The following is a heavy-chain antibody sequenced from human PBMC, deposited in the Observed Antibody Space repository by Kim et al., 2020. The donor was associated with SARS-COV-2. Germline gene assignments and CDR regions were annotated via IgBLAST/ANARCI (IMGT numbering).Heavy chain of an antibody. D-gene: IGHD3-10*01. CDR1: GFTFSSYA. V-gene: IGHV3-23*01. J-gene: IGHJ4*02. CDR2: ISGSGGST. CDR3: AKDGARGYYGSGSYAYYFDY. Sequence: GGSLRLSCAASGFTFSSYAMSWVRQAPGKGLEWVSAISGSGGSTYYADSVKGRFTISRDNSKNTLYLQMNSLRAEDTAVYYCAKDGARGYYGSGSYAYYFDYWGQGTLVTVSS.